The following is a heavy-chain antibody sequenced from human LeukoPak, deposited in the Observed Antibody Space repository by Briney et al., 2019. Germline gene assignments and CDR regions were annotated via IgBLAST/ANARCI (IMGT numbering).Heavy chain of an antibody. CDR3: ARGAYYYGSGNYYGMDV. D-gene: IGHD3-10*01. V-gene: IGHV1-8*01. CDR1: GYTFTNYD. Sequence: GASVKVTCKASGYTFTNYDINWVRQATGQGLEWMGWMNPNSGNTGYAKKFQGRVTMTRNTSISTAYMELSSLRSEDTAVYYCARGAYYYGSGNYYGMDVWGQGTTVTVSS. CDR2: MNPNSGNT. J-gene: IGHJ6*02.